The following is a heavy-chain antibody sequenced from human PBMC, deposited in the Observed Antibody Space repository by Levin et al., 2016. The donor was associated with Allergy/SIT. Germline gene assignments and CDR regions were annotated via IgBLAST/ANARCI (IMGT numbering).Heavy chain of an antibody. Sequence: SETLSLTCAVYGGSFSGYYWSWIRQPPGKGLEWIGEINHSGSTNYNPSLKSRVTISVDTSKNQFSLKLSSVTAADTAVYYCARGHPPHYYDSSGYYFFNYFDYWGQGTLVTVSS. CDR2: INHSGST. CDR1: GGSFSGYY. J-gene: IGHJ4*02. V-gene: IGHV4-34*01. CDR3: ARGHPPHYYDSSGYYFFNYFDY. D-gene: IGHD3-22*01.